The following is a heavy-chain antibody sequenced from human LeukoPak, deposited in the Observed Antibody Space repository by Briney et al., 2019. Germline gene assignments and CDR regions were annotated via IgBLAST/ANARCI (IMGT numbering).Heavy chain of an antibody. Sequence: GASVKVSCKASGYTFTSYGISWVRQAPGQGLEWMGGIIPIFGTANYAQKFQGRVTITADKSTSTAYMELRSLRSDDTAVYYCARRYSSSSLGLDYWGQGTLVTVSS. V-gene: IGHV1-69*06. CDR2: IIPIFGTA. CDR1: GYTFTSYG. D-gene: IGHD6-6*01. J-gene: IGHJ4*02. CDR3: ARRYSSSSLGLDY.